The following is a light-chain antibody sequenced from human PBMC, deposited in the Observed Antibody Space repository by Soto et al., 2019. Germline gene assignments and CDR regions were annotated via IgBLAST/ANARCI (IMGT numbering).Light chain of an antibody. Sequence: DIQLTQSPSSLSASVGYRVTITCRASQSISGYLSWYQHKPGKAPKLLIYSASNLQSGVPSRFSGSESGTDFTLTISSLQPEDFAIYYCQQSYSTPTFGQGTRLEIK. V-gene: IGKV1-39*01. CDR2: SAS. CDR3: QQSYSTPT. CDR1: QSISGY. J-gene: IGKJ5*01.